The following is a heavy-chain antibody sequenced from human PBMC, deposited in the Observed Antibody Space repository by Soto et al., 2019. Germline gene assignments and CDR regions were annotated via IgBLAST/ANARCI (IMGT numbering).Heavy chain of an antibody. Sequence: QVQLVESGGGLFQPGRSRRLSWAASGFTFSSNGSHWVGQAPGKGLEGGAVISYDGSNKYYADSVKGRFTISRDNSKNTLYLQMNSLRAEDTAVYYCAKEWVYDSSGWSFDYWGQGTLVTASS. CDR2: ISYDGSNK. CDR3: AKEWVYDSSGWSFDY. J-gene: IGHJ4*02. V-gene: IGHV3-30*18. CDR1: GFTFSSNG. D-gene: IGHD3-22*01.